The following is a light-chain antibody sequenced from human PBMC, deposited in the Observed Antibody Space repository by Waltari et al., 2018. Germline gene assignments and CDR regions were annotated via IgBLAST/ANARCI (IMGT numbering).Light chain of an antibody. CDR2: GAS. J-gene: IGKJ4*01. CDR1: QSISNW. V-gene: IGKV1-12*01. Sequence: DIQMTQSPSSVSAFVGDRVTITCRASQSISNWLAWYQQKPGKAPKLLTYGASGLHSGVPSRFSGSGAGTDFTLTISSLQAEDFATYYCQQVNSFPATFGGGTTVEIK. CDR3: QQVNSFPAT.